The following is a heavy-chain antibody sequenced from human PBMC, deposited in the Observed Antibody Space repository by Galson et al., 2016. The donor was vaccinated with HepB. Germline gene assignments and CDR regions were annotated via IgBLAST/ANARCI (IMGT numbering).Heavy chain of an antibody. CDR2: LGGGT. CDR1: GFTFSKYA. J-gene: IGHJ5*02. Sequence: SLRLSCAASGFTFSKYAMTWVRQAPGKGLEWVSSLGGGTYYAHSVKGRFTISRDNSRNTLHLQMNSLRAEDTAVYYCAKAADYYDSSGYYYLNWFDPWGQGTLVTVSS. V-gene: IGHV3-23*01. D-gene: IGHD3-22*01. CDR3: AKAADYYDSSGYYYLNWFDP.